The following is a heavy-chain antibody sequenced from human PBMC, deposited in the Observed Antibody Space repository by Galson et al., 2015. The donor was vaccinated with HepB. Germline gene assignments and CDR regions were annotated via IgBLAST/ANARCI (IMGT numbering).Heavy chain of an antibody. CDR3: ARYSSGWRAVDS. CDR1: GGTFSSYG. V-gene: IGHV1-69*13. D-gene: IGHD6-19*01. Sequence: SVKVSCKASGGTFSSYGIIWVRQAPGQGLEWMGRIIPIFGTANYAQKFQGRVTITADESTTTAHMELSSLRSEDTAVYYCARYSSGWRAVDSWGQGTLVTVSS. CDR2: IIPIFGTA. J-gene: IGHJ4*02.